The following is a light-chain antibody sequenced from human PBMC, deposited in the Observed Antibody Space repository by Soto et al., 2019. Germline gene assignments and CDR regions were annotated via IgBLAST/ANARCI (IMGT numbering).Light chain of an antibody. J-gene: IGKJ5*01. CDR1: QSVSSTY. CDR3: QQYGSSPLT. V-gene: IGKV3-20*01. Sequence: ESVLTQSPGTLSLSPGERATLSCRASQSVSSTYLAWYQQKLGQAPRLLIYGASSRATGIPDRFSGSGSGTDFTLTISRLEPEDFAVYYCQQYGSSPLTFGHGTRREIK. CDR2: GAS.